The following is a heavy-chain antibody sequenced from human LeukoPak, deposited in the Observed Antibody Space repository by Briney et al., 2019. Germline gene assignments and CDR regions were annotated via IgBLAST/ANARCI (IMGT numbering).Heavy chain of an antibody. CDR2: IYYSGST. Sequence: SETLSLTCTVSGGSISSSNYYWGWIPQPPGKGLEWIGSIYYSGSTYYNPSLKSRVTISVDTSKNQFSLKLSSVTAADTAVYYCARQYCSGGSCYSRGGEYWGQGTLVTVSS. D-gene: IGHD2-15*01. V-gene: IGHV4-39*01. J-gene: IGHJ4*02. CDR1: GGSISSSNYY. CDR3: ARQYCSGGSCYSRGGEY.